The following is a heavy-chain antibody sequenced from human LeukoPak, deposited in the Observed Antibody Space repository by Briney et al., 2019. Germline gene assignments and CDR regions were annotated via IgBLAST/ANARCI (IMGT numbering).Heavy chain of an antibody. Sequence: GGSLRLSCAASGFTFSSYGMHWVRQAPGRGLEWVAPITNDGYYKYYADSVKGRSTFSSDTSKTTHYLHMNSLRPEDTALYYCAKDRWAVVRASPMDYWGQGTLVIVSS. D-gene: IGHD3-10*01. V-gene: IGHV3-30*18. CDR1: GFTFSSYG. CDR2: ITNDGYYK. CDR3: AKDRWAVVRASPMDY. J-gene: IGHJ4*02.